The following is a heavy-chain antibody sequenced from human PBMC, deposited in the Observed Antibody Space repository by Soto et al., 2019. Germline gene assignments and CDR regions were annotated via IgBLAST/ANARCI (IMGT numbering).Heavy chain of an antibody. V-gene: IGHV1-8*01. CDR2: MNPNSGES. D-gene: IGHD7-27*01. Sequence: VQLVQSGAEVQKPGASVRVSCKASGYSFTSYEINWVRQATGQGPEWIGWMNPNSGESGFSQKFQGRVTMTRNTSISTAFMQLSSLRSDDSDVYYCATLLGEAFDVWGQGTTVTVSS. CDR3: ATLLGEAFDV. J-gene: IGHJ3*01. CDR1: GYSFTSYE.